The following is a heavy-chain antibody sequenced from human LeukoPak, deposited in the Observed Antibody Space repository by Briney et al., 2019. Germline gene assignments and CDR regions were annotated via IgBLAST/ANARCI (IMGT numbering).Heavy chain of an antibody. Sequence: PGRSLRLSCAASGFTFDDYAMHWVRQAPGKGLVWVSRINSDGSSTSYADSVKGRFTISRDNAKNTLYLQMNSLRAEDTAVYYCARATAAHFDYWGQGTLVTVSS. CDR2: INSDGSST. D-gene: IGHD2-2*01. V-gene: IGHV3-74*01. J-gene: IGHJ4*02. CDR1: GFTFDDYA. CDR3: ARATAAHFDY.